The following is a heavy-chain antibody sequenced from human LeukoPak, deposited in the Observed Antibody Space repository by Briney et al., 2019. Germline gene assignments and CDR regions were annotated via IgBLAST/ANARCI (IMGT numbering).Heavy chain of an antibody. D-gene: IGHD3-22*01. CDR1: GFTVSSIH. CDR3: ARGSGYYLGNY. Sequence: GGSLRLSCAASGFTVSSIHMSWVRQAPGKGLEWVSVIYGGGSTTYEDSSKGGFPISPENSKNTLYLQMNSLRAEATAVYYGARGSGYYLGNYWGQGTLVPVSS. J-gene: IGHJ4*02. CDR2: IYGGGST. V-gene: IGHV3-53*01.